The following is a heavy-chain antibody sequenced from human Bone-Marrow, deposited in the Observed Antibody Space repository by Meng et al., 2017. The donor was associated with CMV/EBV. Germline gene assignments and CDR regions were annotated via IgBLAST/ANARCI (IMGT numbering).Heavy chain of an antibody. V-gene: IGHV4-34*01. CDR1: GGSFNGYY. CDR2: INHSGST. J-gene: IGHJ6*02. D-gene: IGHD1-7*01. CDR3: ARDVGTKYGMDV. Sequence: SETLSLTCAVYGGSFNGYYWSWIRQPPGKGLEWIGEINHSGSTNYNPSLKSRVTISVDTSKNQFSLKLSSVTAADTAVYYCARDVGTKYGMDVWGQGTTVTVSS.